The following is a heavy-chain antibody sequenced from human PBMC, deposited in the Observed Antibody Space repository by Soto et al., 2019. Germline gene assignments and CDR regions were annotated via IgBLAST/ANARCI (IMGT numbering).Heavy chain of an antibody. Sequence: QVQLVQSGVEVKKPGASVKVSCKTSGYTFRNYPMHWVRQAPGQRLEWMGWINAGNGDTRYSQRFQGRVTITRDTSASTAYLELSSLRSEDTAVYYCATRVSVMGSLDYWGQGTLVAVSS. CDR3: ATRVSVMGSLDY. CDR1: GYTFRNYP. CDR2: INAGNGDT. V-gene: IGHV1-3*01. D-gene: IGHD2-2*01. J-gene: IGHJ4*02.